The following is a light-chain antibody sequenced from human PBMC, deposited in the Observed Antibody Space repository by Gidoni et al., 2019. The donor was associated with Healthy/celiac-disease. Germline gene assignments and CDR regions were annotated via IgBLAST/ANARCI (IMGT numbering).Light chain of an antibody. CDR2: GNS. CDR1: SSNIGAGYD. Sequence: QSVLTQPPSVSGAPGQRVTISCTGRSSNIGAGYDVHWYQQLPGTAPKLLIYGNSNRPSGVPDRFSGSKSGTSASLAITGLQAEDEADYYCQSYDSSLSVGVFGGGTKLTVL. J-gene: IGLJ2*01. V-gene: IGLV1-40*01. CDR3: QSYDSSLSVGV.